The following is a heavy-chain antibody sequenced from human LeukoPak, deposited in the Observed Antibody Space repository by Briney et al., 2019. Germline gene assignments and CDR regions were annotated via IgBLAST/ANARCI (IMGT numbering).Heavy chain of an antibody. CDR2: ISYSGNT. CDR1: GGSVSTYQ. CDR3: ARDSRDYCSSTSCSYYYYYYMDV. J-gene: IGHJ6*03. D-gene: IGHD2-2*01. Sequence: SETLSLTCTVSGGSVSTYQWGWIRQPPGKGLEWIAYISYSGNTAYNPSPKSRVTMSVDTSKNQFSLKLSSVTAADTAVYYCARDSRDYCSSTSCSYYYYYYMDVWGKGTTVTVSS. V-gene: IGHV4-59*02.